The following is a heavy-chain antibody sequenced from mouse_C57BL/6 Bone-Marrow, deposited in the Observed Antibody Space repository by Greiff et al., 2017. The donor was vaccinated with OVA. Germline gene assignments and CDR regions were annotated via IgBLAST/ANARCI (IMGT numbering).Heavy chain of an antibody. V-gene: IGHV14-4*01. CDR3: TTGGTGAMDY. J-gene: IGHJ4*01. Sequence: EVQLQQSGAELVRPGASVKLSCTASGFNIKDDYMHWVKQRPEQGLEWIGWIDPENGDTEYASKVQGKATITADTSSNTAYLQLSSLTSEDTAVYYCTTGGTGAMDYWGQGTSVTVSS. D-gene: IGHD3-3*01. CDR2: IDPENGDT. CDR1: GFNIKDDY.